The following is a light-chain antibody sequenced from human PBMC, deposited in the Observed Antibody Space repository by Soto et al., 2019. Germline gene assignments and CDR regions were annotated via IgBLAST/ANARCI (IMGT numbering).Light chain of an antibody. CDR3: MQGSHWPPIT. Sequence: DVVVTQSPLSLPVTLGQAASISCRSSQSLVHSDGNTYLSWFHQRTGQSPRRLIYKVSNRDSGVPDRFSGSGSGTDFTLKISRVEAEDVGVYYCMQGSHWPPITFGQGTRL. CDR1: QSLVHSDGNTY. J-gene: IGKJ5*01. V-gene: IGKV2-30*02. CDR2: KVS.